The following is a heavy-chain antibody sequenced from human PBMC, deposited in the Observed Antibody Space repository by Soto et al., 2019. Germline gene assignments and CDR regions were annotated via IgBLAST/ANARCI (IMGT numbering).Heavy chain of an antibody. V-gene: IGHV3-23*01. Sequence: DVQLLESGGDLVQPGGSLRLSCAASGFTFSNYAMSWVRQAPGKGLEWVSAISNSGGTTNYADSVKGRFTISRDNSKNPLYLQMNSLRADDTAVYYCAKDPRIAVAVYYWGQGTLFTVSS. CDR1: GFTFSNYA. J-gene: IGHJ4*02. D-gene: IGHD6-19*01. CDR2: ISNSGGTT. CDR3: AKDPRIAVAVYY.